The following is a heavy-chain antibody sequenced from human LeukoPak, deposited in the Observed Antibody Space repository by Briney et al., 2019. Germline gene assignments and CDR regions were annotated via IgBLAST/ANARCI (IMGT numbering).Heavy chain of an antibody. V-gene: IGHV3-30-3*01. J-gene: IGHJ3*02. CDR2: ISYDGSNK. CDR3: ARGGYSSSWSGGNDAFDI. Sequence: HPGGSLRLSCAAAGFTFSSYAMHWVRQAPGKGLEWVAVISYDGSNKYYADSVKGRFTISRDNSKNTLYLQMNSLRAEDTAVYYCARGGYSSSWSGGNDAFDIWGQGTMVTVSS. D-gene: IGHD6-13*01. CDR1: GFTFSSYA.